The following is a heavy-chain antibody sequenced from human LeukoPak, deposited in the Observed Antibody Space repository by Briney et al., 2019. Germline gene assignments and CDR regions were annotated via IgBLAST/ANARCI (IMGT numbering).Heavy chain of an antibody. CDR1: GFTFSSYA. J-gene: IGHJ4*02. V-gene: IGHV3-23*01. CDR2: ISNSDNKP. CDR3: AKATGTLGN. Sequence: GGSLRLSCAASGFTFSSYAMSWVRQAPGKGLEWVSTISNSDNKPYYADSVKGRFTISRDNSKNTLHLQMNSLTAEGTAIYYCAKATGTLGNWGQGTLVTVSS. D-gene: IGHD1-1*01.